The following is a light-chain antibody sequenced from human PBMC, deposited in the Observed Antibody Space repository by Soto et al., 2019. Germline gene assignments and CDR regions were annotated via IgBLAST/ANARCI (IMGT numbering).Light chain of an antibody. J-gene: IGKJ1*01. CDR3: QQYNDWTAT. Sequence: EFVLTQSPGTLSLSPGERATLSCRASQTVRNNYLAWYQQKPGQAPRLMIYDASRRATGIPARFGGSGAGTTCTLTISSLQSEDFAVYYCQQYNDWTATFGQGTKVDIK. CDR2: DAS. CDR1: QTVRNNY. V-gene: IGKV3-20*01.